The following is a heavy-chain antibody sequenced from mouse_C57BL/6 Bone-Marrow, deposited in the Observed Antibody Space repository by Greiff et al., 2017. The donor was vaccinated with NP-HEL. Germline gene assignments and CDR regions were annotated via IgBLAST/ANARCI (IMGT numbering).Heavy chain of an antibody. CDR1: GYTFTSYG. J-gene: IGHJ1*03. Sequence: QVQLKQSGAELARPGASVKLSCKASGYTFTSYGISWVKQRTGQGLEWIGEIYPRSGNPYYNEKYKGKATLTADKSSSTAYMELRSLTSEDSAVYFCARGGGNYWYFDVWGTGTTVTVSS. V-gene: IGHV1-81*01. CDR2: IYPRSGNP. CDR3: ARGGGNYWYFDV. D-gene: IGHD2-1*01.